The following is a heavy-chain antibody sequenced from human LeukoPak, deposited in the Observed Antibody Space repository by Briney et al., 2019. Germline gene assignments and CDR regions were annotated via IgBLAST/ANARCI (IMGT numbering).Heavy chain of an antibody. Sequence: SETLSLTCAVYGGSFSGYYWTWIRQPPGKGLEWIGEINHSGSTNYNPSLKSPVTISVDTSKNQFSLKLSSVTAADTAVYYCAREAPGSSSLYYYYYMDVWGKGTTVTISS. D-gene: IGHD6-13*01. CDR2: INHSGST. CDR3: AREAPGSSSLYYYYYMDV. J-gene: IGHJ6*03. CDR1: GGSFSGYY. V-gene: IGHV4-34*01.